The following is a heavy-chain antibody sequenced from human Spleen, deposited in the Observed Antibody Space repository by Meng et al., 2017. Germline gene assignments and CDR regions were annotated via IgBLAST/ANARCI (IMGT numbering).Heavy chain of an antibody. D-gene: IGHD3-3*01. CDR3: TKDLGVVSAALGY. Sequence: SLKISCAASGFTFEDYAMHWVRQAPGKGLEWVSGISWNSGSIGFADSVRGRFTISRDNAKNSLFLQMNSLRAEDTALYYCTKDLGVVSAALGYWGQGTLVTVSS. CDR2: ISWNSGSI. CDR1: GFTFEDYA. V-gene: IGHV3-9*01. J-gene: IGHJ4*02.